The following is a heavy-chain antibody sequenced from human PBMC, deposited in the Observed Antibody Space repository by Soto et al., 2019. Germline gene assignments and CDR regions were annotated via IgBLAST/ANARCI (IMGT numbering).Heavy chain of an antibody. CDR1: GESVSSNSVA. CDR3: ARGINSAFDI. D-gene: IGHD3-16*01. J-gene: IGHJ3*02. Sequence: SQTLSLTCAISGESVSSNSVAWNWIRQSPSRGLEWLGRTYYRSQWYHDYAVSVKSRITINPDTSKNQFSLLLNSVTPEDSAVYYCARGINSAFDIWGQGTMVTVSS. CDR2: TYYRSQWYH. V-gene: IGHV6-1*01.